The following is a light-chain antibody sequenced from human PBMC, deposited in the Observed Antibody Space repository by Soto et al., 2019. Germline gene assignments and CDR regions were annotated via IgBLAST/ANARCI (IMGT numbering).Light chain of an antibody. CDR1: QSISSY. V-gene: IGKV3-11*01. J-gene: IGKJ4*01. Sequence: EIVLSQSPATLSLSPGERVTLSCRASQSISSYLAWYQQKPGQPPRLLMYDASDRAAGIPARFSGSGSGTEFTLTISNLQSEDFAVYYCQQFSSYPLTFGGGTKVDIK. CDR3: QQFSSYPLT. CDR2: DAS.